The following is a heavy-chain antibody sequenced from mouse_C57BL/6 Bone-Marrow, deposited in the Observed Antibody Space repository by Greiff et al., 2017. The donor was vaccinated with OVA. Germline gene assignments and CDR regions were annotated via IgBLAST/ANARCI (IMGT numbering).Heavy chain of an antibody. J-gene: IGHJ2*01. CDR1: GYTFTSYW. D-gene: IGHD4-1*01. V-gene: IGHV1-64*01. Sequence: QVQLQQPGAELVKPGASVKLSCKASGYTFTSYWMHWVKQRPGQGLEWIGMIHPNSGSTNYNEKFKSKATLTVDKSSSTAYMQLSSLTSEDSAVYYCARKTENYCDYWGQGTTLTVSS. CDR2: IHPNSGST. CDR3: ARKTENYCDY.